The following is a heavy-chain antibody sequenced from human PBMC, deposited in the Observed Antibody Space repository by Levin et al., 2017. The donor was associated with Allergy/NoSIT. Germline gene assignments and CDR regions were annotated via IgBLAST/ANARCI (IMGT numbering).Heavy chain of an antibody. J-gene: IGHJ5*02. V-gene: IGHV4-4*07. CDR3: ARDGSSSWSLYNWFDP. CDR1: GGSISSYY. CDR2: IYTSGST. D-gene: IGHD6-13*01. Sequence: SQTLSLTCTVSGGSISSYYWSWIRQPAGKGLEWIGRIYTSGSTNYNPSLKSRVTMSVDTSKNQFSLKLSSVTAADTAVYYCARDGSSSWSLYNWFDPWGQGTLVTVSS.